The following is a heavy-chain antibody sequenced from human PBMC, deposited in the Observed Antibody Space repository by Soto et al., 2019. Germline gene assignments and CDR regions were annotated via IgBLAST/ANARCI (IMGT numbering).Heavy chain of an antibody. Sequence: GGSLRLSCAASGFTFSSCWMTWVRQAPGKGLEWVANIKEDGSDKFYVDSVKGRFTISRDNAKNSLYLQMNSLRAEDTAVYYCARFEYSSGWSIASWGHGTLVTVSS. CDR3: ARFEYSSGWSIAS. CDR2: IKEDGSDK. CDR1: GFTFSSCW. V-gene: IGHV3-7*01. J-gene: IGHJ5*01. D-gene: IGHD6-19*01.